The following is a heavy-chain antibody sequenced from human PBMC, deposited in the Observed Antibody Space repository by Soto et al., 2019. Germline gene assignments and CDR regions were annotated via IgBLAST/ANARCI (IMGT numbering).Heavy chain of an antibody. J-gene: IGHJ6*02. CDR3: ARQVDSGSSYYSYYGMDV. CDR1: GYSFTSYW. V-gene: IGHV5-51*01. CDR2: IYPGDSNS. D-gene: IGHD3-10*01. Sequence: GESLKISCKASGYSFTSYWIGWVRQMPGRGLEWMGIIYPGDSNSRYSPSFQGQVTISADKSISTAYLQWSSLKASDTAMYYCARQVDSGSSYYSYYGMDVWGQVTTVTVSS.